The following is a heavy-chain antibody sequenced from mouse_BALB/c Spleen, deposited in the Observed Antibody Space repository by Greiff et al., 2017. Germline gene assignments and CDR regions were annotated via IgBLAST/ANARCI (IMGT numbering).Heavy chain of an antibody. CDR2: IDPENGDT. CDR3: THYYGRGGAWFAY. CDR1: GFNIKDYY. Sequence: VQLQQSGAELVRSGASVKLSCTASGFNIKDYYMHWVKQRPEQGLEWIGWIDPENGDTEYAPKFQGKATMTADTSSNTAYLQLSSLTSEDTAVYYCTHYYGRGGAWFAYWGQGTLVTVSA. J-gene: IGHJ3*01. D-gene: IGHD1-1*01. V-gene: IGHV14-4*02.